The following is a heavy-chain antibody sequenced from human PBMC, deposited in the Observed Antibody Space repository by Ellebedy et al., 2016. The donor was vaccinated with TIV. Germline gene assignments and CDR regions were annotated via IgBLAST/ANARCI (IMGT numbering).Heavy chain of an antibody. V-gene: IGHV4-39*01. Sequence: MPSETLSLTCTVSGGSISSSSYYWGWIRQPPGKGLEWIGSIYYSGSTYYNPSLKSRVTISVDTSKNQFSLKLSSVTAADTAVYYCARSTMIVVVPFDYWGQGTLVIVSS. D-gene: IGHD3-22*01. CDR2: IYYSGST. J-gene: IGHJ4*02. CDR3: ARSTMIVVVPFDY. CDR1: GGSISSSSYY.